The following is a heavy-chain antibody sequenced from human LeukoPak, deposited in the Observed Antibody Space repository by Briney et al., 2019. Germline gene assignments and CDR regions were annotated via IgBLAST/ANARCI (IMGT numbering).Heavy chain of an antibody. CDR3: ARRDGYNLNWFDP. CDR1: GFTFRNYG. Sequence: GGSLRLSCAASGFTFRNYGMSWVRQAPGKGLEWLANIKLDGSDQHYADSVKGRFTISRDNAKNSLFLQMDSLRAADTAVYYCARRDGYNLNWFDPWGQGTQVTVSS. D-gene: IGHD5-24*01. J-gene: IGHJ5*02. CDR2: IKLDGSDQ. V-gene: IGHV3-7*01.